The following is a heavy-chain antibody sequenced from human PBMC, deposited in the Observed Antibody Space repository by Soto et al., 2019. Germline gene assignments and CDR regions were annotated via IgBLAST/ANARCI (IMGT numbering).Heavy chain of an antibody. CDR1: GFTFTSSA. CDR3: AAWGRYGFPEAADAFDI. V-gene: IGHV1-58*02. J-gene: IGHJ3*02. CDR2: IVVGSGNT. Sequence: ASVKVSCKASGFTFTSSAMQWVRQARGQRLEWIGWIVVGSGNTNYAQKFQERVTITRDMSTSTAYMELSSLRSEDTAVYYCAAWGRYGFPEAADAFDIWGQGTMVTVSS. D-gene: IGHD4-17*01.